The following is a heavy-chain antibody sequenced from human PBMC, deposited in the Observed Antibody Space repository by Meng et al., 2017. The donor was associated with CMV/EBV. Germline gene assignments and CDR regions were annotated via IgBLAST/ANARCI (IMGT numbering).Heavy chain of an antibody. CDR2: MNPNSGNT. CDR3: ARTRIEVEPDGRKIKYYNYGMDV. J-gene: IGHJ6*02. Sequence: ESLKISCKASGYTFTTYDINWVRQATGQGLEWMGWMNPNSGNTGYAQKFQGRVTLTRVTSISTDYMELSSLTSDDTDVYYCARTRIEVEPDGRKIKYYNYGMDVWGQGTTVTVSS. V-gene: IGHV1-8*01. D-gene: IGHD2-2*01. CDR1: GYTFTTYD.